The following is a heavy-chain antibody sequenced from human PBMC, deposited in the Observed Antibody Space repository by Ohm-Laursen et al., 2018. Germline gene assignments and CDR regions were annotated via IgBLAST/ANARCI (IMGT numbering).Heavy chain of an antibody. Sequence: GTLSLTCTVSGGSISSSDSYWGWIRQPPGKGLEWIGSIYYSGSTYYNPSLKSRVTISVDTSKNQFSLKLSSVTAADTAVYYCARRGRSNWFDPWGQGTLVTVSS. CDR2: IYYSGST. CDR1: GGSISSSDSY. V-gene: IGHV4-39*01. J-gene: IGHJ5*02. CDR3: ARRGRSNWFDP.